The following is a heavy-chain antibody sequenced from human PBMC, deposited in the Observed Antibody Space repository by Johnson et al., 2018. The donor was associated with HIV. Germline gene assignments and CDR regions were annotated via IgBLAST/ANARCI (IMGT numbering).Heavy chain of an antibody. CDR1: GFTFSDYY. V-gene: IGHV3-11*04. CDR2: ISAGGGPT. J-gene: IGHJ3*02. CDR3: ARERHAFDI. Sequence: QVQLVESGGGLVQPGGSLRLSCAASGFTFSDYYMSWIRQAPGKGLEWVSYISAGGGPTYYGDSVKGRFTVSRDNSKNTLYLQMNSLRAEDTAVYYCARERHAFDIWGQGTMVTVSS.